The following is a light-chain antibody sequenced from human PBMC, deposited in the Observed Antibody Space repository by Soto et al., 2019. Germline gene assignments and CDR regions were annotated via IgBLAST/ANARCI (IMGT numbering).Light chain of an antibody. CDR1: QSVSSNY. CDR3: QQRQYWPPIT. J-gene: IGKJ5*01. CDR2: GAF. V-gene: IGKV3D-20*02. Sequence: EIVLTQSPGTLSLSPGERATFSCRASQSVSSNYLAWYQQKPGQAPRLLIYGAFKRATGIPDRFSGSGSGTDFTLTISSLEPEDFAIYYCQQRQYWPPITFGQGTRLEIK.